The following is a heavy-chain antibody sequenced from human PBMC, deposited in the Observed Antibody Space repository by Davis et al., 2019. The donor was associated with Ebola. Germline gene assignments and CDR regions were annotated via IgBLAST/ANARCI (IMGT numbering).Heavy chain of an antibody. J-gene: IGHJ5*02. V-gene: IGHV3-30*02. D-gene: IGHD1-1*01. Sequence: GGSLRLSCAGSGFTFSSSGIHWVRQAPDKGLEWVAFIQFDGIEKYYGDSVMGRFTISRDDSKNTVYLQMRSLRHDDTAVYYCGKDPAPNWNGRNWFDPWGQGTLVTVSS. CDR1: GFTFSSSG. CDR2: IQFDGIEK. CDR3: GKDPAPNWNGRNWFDP.